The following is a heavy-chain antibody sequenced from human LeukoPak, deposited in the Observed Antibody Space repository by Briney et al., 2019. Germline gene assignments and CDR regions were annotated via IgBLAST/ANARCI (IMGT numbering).Heavy chain of an antibody. CDR2: INANSGGT. V-gene: IGHV1-2*02. CDR3: ARRHGITIFGEVRGTEFDP. Sequence: GASVKVSCKASGYTFTGYYMHWVRQAPGQGLEWMGWINANSGGTNYAQKFQGRVTMTRDTSISTAYMELSRLISDDTAVYYCARRHGITIFGEVRGTEFDPWGQGTLVTVSS. D-gene: IGHD3-3*01. J-gene: IGHJ5*02. CDR1: GYTFTGYY.